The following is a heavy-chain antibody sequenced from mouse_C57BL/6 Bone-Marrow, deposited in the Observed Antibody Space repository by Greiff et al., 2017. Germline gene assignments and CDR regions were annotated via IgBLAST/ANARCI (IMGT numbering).Heavy chain of an antibody. V-gene: IGHV5-6*01. Sequence: EVQRVESGGDLVKPGGSLKLSCAASGFTFSSYGMSWVRQTPDKRLGWVATISSGGSYTYYPDSVKGRFTISRDNAKNTLYLQMSSLKSEDTAMYYCARRSYAMDYWGQGTSVTVSS. J-gene: IGHJ4*01. CDR3: ARRSYAMDY. CDR1: GFTFSSYG. CDR2: ISSGGSYT.